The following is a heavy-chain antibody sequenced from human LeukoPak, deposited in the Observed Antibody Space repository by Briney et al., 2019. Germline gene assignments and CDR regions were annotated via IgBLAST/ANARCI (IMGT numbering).Heavy chain of an antibody. D-gene: IGHD3-22*01. J-gene: IGHJ4*02. CDR1: GGSISSSSYY. Sequence: SETLSLTCTVSGGSISSSSYYWGWIRQPPGKGLEWIGSIYYSGSTYYNPSLKSRVTISVDTSKNQFSLKLSSVTAADTAVYYCARVVGYYDSSGYISRWGQGTLVTVSS. CDR2: IYYSGST. V-gene: IGHV4-39*07. CDR3: ARVVGYYDSSGYISR.